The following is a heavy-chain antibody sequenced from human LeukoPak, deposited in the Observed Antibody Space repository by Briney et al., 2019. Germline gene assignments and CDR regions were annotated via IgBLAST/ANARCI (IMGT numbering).Heavy chain of an antibody. D-gene: IGHD6-19*01. V-gene: IGHV3-30*02. CDR3: ARDPHSSGWYTVNYYYYYMDV. Sequence: PGGSLRLSCAASGFTFSTYGMHWVRQAPGKGLEWVAFIRYDGSNKYYADSVKGRFTISRDNSKNTLYLQMNSLRAEDTAVYYCARDPHSSGWYTVNYYYYYMDVWGKGTTVTVSS. J-gene: IGHJ6*03. CDR1: GFTFSTYG. CDR2: IRYDGSNK.